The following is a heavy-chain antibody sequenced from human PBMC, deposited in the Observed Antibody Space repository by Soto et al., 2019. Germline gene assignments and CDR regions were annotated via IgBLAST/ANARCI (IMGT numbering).Heavy chain of an antibody. V-gene: IGHV1-69*12. CDR3: ASGLGGTIPDYYYGMDV. CDR2: IIPIFGTA. CDR1: GGTFSSYA. D-gene: IGHD1-1*01. Sequence: QVQLVQSGAEVKKPGSSVKVSCKASGGTFSSYAISWVRQAPGQGLEWMGGIIPIFGTANYAQKFQGRVTIPADESTGRAYMGLGSLRSADTPVYSCASGLGGTIPDYYYGMDVWGQGTTVTVSS. J-gene: IGHJ6*02.